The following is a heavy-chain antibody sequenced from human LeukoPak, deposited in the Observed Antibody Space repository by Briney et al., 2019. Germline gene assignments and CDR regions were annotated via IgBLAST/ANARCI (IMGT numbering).Heavy chain of an antibody. Sequence: GGSLSLLCAASGFPLSCYSINWVRQAPGEGLECVSYISRSRSAIYYVYSVKGRFTVSRDNAQNSLFLQMNSPRAEDTAVYYCVRVKGSYFDYWGQGALVTVSS. V-gene: IGHV3-48*01. CDR2: ISRSRSAI. J-gene: IGHJ4*02. CDR3: VRVKGSYFDY. D-gene: IGHD2-15*01. CDR1: GFPLSCYS.